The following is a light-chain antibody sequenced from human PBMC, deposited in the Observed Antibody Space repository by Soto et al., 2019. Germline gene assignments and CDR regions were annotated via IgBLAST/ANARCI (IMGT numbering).Light chain of an antibody. CDR2: EVS. CDR3: MQSIQRPYA. CDR1: QSLLYTAGRTY. J-gene: IGKJ2*01. Sequence: DIVMTQTPLSLSVTPGQPASISCKSSQSLLYTAGRTYLYWFLQKPGQPPQLLIYEVSNRFSGVPDRFSGSGSGTEFTLRISRVEAEDVGVYFCMQSIQRPYAFGQGTKLEIK. V-gene: IGKV2D-29*01.